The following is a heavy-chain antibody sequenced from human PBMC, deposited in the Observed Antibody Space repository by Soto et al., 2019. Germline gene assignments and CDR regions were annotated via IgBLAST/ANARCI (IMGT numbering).Heavy chain of an antibody. V-gene: IGHV1-2*02. CDR2: INPNNGGT. D-gene: IGHD3-3*01. Sequence: AAVKVSCKASGYTFTGYYMHWVRQAPGQGLEWMAWINPNNGGTRYAQKFQGRLTLTRDTSISTAYMELSRLTPDDTAVYYCATTCAFGGSTKWRMDVWGQGTTVTVSS. CDR1: GYTFTGYY. CDR3: ATTCAFGGSTKWRMDV. J-gene: IGHJ6*02.